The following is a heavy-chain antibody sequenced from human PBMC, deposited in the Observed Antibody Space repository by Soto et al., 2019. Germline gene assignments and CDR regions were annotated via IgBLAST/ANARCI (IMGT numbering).Heavy chain of an antibody. CDR1: GFTFSSYS. CDR3: ARDSPPHCSGGSCTTRYYYGMDV. CDR2: ISSSSSYI. D-gene: IGHD2-15*01. Sequence: PGGSLRLSCAASGFTFSSYSMNWVRQAPGKGLEWVSSISSSSSYIYYADSVKGRFTISRDNAKNSLYLQMNSLRAEDTAVYYCARDSPPHCSGGSCTTRYYYGMDVWGQGTTVTVSS. V-gene: IGHV3-21*01. J-gene: IGHJ6*02.